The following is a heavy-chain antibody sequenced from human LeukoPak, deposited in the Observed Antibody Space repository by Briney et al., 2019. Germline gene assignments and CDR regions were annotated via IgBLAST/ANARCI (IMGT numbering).Heavy chain of an antibody. Sequence: PSETLSLTCAVYGGSFSGYYWSWIRQPPGKGLEWIGEINHSGSTNYNPSLKSRVTISVDTSKNQFSLKLSSVTAADTAVYYCARLRSGGSGSYFTPSYYYYYYMDVWGKGTTVTVSS. V-gene: IGHV4-34*01. D-gene: IGHD3-10*01. CDR3: ARLRSGGSGSYFTPSYYYYYYMDV. CDR1: GGSFSGYY. CDR2: INHSGST. J-gene: IGHJ6*03.